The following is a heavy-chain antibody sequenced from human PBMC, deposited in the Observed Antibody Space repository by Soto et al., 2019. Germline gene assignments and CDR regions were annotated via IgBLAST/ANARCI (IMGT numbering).Heavy chain of an antibody. CDR3: ARDPYYDFWSGYYPHYSYYYGMDV. J-gene: IGHJ6*02. CDR1: GGSFSGYY. V-gene: IGHV4-34*01. D-gene: IGHD3-3*01. Sequence: QVQLQQWGAGLLKPSETLSLTFAVYGGSFSGYYWSWIRQPPGKGLEWIGEINHSGSTNYNPSLKSRVTISVDTSKNQFSLKLISVTAADTAVYYCARDPYYDFWSGYYPHYSYYYGMDVWGQGTTVTVSS. CDR2: INHSGST.